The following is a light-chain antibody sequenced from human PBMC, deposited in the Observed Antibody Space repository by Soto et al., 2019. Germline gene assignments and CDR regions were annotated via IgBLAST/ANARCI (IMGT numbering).Light chain of an antibody. J-gene: IGLJ2*01. CDR2: DVS. CDR3: SSYTSSRTRV. Sequence: QSALTQPASVSGSPGQSITISCTGTSSDVGGYNYVSWYQQHPGKAPKLMVYDVSNRPSGVSNRFSGSKSGNTASLTISGLQAEDEADYYCSSYTSSRTRVFGGGTELTVL. CDR1: SSDVGGYNY. V-gene: IGLV2-14*01.